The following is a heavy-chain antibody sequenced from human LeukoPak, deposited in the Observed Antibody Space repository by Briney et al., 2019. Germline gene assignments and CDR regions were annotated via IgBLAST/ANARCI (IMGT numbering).Heavy chain of an antibody. CDR2: LWYDGNNR. J-gene: IGHJ4*02. CDR1: GFTFSSYD. CDR3: ARESAAGTCDY. Sequence: PGRSLRLSCAASGFTFSSYDMHWVRQAPGKGLEWVAVLWYDGNNRYYADSVKGRFIISRDNSKNTLYLQMNSLRAEDTAVYYCARESAAGTCDYWGQGTLVTVSS. V-gene: IGHV3-33*01. D-gene: IGHD6-13*01.